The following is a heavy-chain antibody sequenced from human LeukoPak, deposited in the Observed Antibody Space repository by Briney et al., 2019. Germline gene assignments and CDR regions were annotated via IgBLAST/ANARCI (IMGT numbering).Heavy chain of an antibody. CDR3: ARALASGATY. D-gene: IGHD6-13*01. CDR1: GFTFSSHW. Sequence: PGGSLRLSREASGFTFSSHWMHWVRQAPGKGLVWVSRINSDGSSTSYADSVKGRFTISRDNAKNTVYLQMNSLRAEDSAEYYCARALASGATYWGQGTLVTVSS. V-gene: IGHV3-74*01. CDR2: INSDGSST. J-gene: IGHJ4*02.